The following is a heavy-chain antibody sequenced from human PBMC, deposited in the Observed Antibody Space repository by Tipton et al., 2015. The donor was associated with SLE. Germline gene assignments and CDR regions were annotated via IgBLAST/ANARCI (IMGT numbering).Heavy chain of an antibody. CDR1: GGSISSYY. V-gene: IGHV4-59*01. J-gene: IGHJ4*02. D-gene: IGHD2-21*02. CDR3: ARDGGGDMLDF. CDR2: IYYSGST. Sequence: TLSLTCTVSGGSISSYYWSWIRQPPGKGLEWIGYIYYSGSTNYNPSLKSRVTMSVDTSKNQFSLSLTSLTPADTAIYFCARDGGGDMLDFWGQGALVTVSS.